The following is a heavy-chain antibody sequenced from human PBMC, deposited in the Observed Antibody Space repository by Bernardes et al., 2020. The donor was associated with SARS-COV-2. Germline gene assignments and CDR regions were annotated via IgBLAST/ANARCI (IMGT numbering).Heavy chain of an antibody. CDR2: IRGDGMDA. CDR3: ARDLILGSGSNDY. Sequence: SLRLSCAVSGFTFGSHWMHWVRQAPGKGLVWVSRIRGDGMDANYADSVKGRFTISRDNAINMLYLQMNSLRDEDTAVYFCARDLILGSGSNDYWGQGTLVTVSS. CDR1: GFTFGSHW. D-gene: IGHD3-10*01. V-gene: IGHV3-74*01. J-gene: IGHJ4*02.